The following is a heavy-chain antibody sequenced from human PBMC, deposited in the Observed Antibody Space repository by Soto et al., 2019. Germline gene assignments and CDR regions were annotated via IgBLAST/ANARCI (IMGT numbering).Heavy chain of an antibody. CDR3: AAVNNKGGDWVFDY. CDR2: ISWDGGST. CDR1: GFTFDDYA. Sequence: GESLKISCAASGFTFDDYAMHWVRQAPGKGLEWVSLISWDGGSTYYADSVKGRFTISRDNSKNSLYLQMNSLRAEDTALYYCAAVNNKGGDWVFDYWGQGTLVTVSS. J-gene: IGHJ4*02. V-gene: IGHV3-43D*03. D-gene: IGHD2-21*02.